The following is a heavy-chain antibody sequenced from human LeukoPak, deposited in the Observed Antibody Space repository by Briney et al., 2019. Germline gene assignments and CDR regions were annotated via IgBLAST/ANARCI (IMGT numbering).Heavy chain of an antibody. J-gene: IGHJ4*02. D-gene: IGHD2-2*01. CDR1: GGTFSSYA. Sequence: WASVKVSCKASGGTFSSYAISWVRQAPGQGLEWMGGIIPIFGTANYAQKFQGRVTITADESTSTAYMELSSLRSEDTAVYYCARSWGVVVPPEPHFDYWGQGTLVTVSS. CDR3: ARSWGVVVPPEPHFDY. CDR2: IIPIFGTA. V-gene: IGHV1-69*13.